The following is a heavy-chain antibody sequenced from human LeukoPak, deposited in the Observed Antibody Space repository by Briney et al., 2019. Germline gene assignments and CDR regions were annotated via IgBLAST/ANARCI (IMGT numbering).Heavy chain of an antibody. D-gene: IGHD2-2*01. CDR2: IKQDGSKK. CDR1: GFTFSNYW. J-gene: IGHJ1*01. V-gene: IGHV3-7*01. Sequence: GGSLRLSRAASGFTFSNYWMSWVRQAPGKGLEGVANIKQDGSKKYYVDSVKGRFIISRDNVNKSLYLQMNSLRAEDTAVYYCARDFYCSITSCYDRHFQHWGQGTLVTVSS. CDR3: ARDFYCSITSCYDRHFQH.